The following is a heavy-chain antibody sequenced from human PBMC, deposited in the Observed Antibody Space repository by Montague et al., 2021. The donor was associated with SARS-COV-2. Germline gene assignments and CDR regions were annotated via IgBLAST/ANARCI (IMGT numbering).Heavy chain of an antibody. D-gene: IGHD3-22*01. CDR2: IYYSGST. CDR3: ASPTYYYDSSGSDAFDI. CDR1: GGSISSSNYY. V-gene: IGHV4-39*01. J-gene: IGHJ3*02. Sequence: SETLSLTRTVSGGSISSSNYYWGWIRQPPGKGLEWIGSIYYSGSTYYNPSLKSRVTISVDTSKNQFSLKLSSVTAADTAVYYCASPTYYYDSSGSDAFDIWGQGTMVTVSS.